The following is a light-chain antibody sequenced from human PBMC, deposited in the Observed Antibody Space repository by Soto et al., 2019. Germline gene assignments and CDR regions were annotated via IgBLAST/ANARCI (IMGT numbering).Light chain of an antibody. Sequence: QSALTQPASVSGSPGQSITISCTGTSSDVGSYNLVSWYQQHPGKAPKLMIYEGSKRPSGVSNRFSGSKSGNTASLTISGLQAEDEADYYCSSYAGSSTLFGGGTKVTVL. V-gene: IGLV2-23*01. CDR1: SSDVGSYNL. CDR3: SSYAGSSTL. CDR2: EGS. J-gene: IGLJ2*01.